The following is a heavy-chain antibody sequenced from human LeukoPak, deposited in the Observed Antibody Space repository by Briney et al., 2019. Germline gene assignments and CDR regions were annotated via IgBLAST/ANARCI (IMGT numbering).Heavy chain of an antibody. CDR3: ARVTSQYYYDSSGYEINWFDP. J-gene: IGHJ5*02. D-gene: IGHD3-22*01. Sequence: SVKVSCKASGGTFSSYAISRVRQAPGQGLEWMGRIIPILGIANYAQKFQGRVTITADKSTSTAYMELSSLRSEDTAVYYCARVTSQYYYDSSGYEINWFDPWGQGTLVTVSS. CDR1: GGTFSSYA. CDR2: IIPILGIA. V-gene: IGHV1-69*04.